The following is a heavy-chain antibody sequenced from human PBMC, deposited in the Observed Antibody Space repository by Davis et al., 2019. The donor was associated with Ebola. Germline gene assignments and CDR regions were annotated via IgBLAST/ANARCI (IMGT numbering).Heavy chain of an antibody. Sequence: GESLKISCKGSGYSFTSYWIGWVRQMPGKGLEWMGIIYPGDSDTRYSPSFQGQVTISADKSIRTAYLQWSSLKASDTAMYYCARLKARHSSSWYERWGWFDPWGQGTLVTVSS. CDR3: ARLKARHSSSWYERWGWFDP. D-gene: IGHD6-13*01. V-gene: IGHV5-51*01. J-gene: IGHJ5*02. CDR1: GYSFTSYW. CDR2: IYPGDSDT.